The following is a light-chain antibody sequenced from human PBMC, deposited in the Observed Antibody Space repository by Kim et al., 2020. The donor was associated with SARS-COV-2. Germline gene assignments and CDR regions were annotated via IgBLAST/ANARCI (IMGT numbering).Light chain of an antibody. CDR3: NSRDSSCKLYV. CDR2: GKN. J-gene: IGLJ1*01. CDR1: SLRTYY. V-gene: IGLV3-19*01. Sequence: SSELTQDPAVSVALGQTVSFTCQGDSLRTYYAGWYQQKPGQAPVLVIYGKNNRPSGIPDRFSVSSSGDTASLTITGAQAEDEADYYCNSRDSSCKLYVFG.